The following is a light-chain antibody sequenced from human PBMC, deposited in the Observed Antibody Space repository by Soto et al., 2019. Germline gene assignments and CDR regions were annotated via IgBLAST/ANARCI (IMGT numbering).Light chain of an antibody. CDR1: SSDVGCYNY. Sequence: QSALTQPASVSGSPGQSITISCTGTSSDVGCYNYVSWYQQHPGKAPKLMIYDVSNRPSGVSNRFSGSKSGNTASLTISGLQAEDEADYYCSSYTSSSTLYVFVTGTKVTVL. J-gene: IGLJ1*01. V-gene: IGLV2-14*01. CDR3: SSYTSSSTLYV. CDR2: DVS.